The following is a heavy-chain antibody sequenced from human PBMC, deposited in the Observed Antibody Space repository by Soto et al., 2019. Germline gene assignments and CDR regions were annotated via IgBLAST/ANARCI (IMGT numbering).Heavy chain of an antibody. D-gene: IGHD3-16*01. CDR3: ARGGDRFAGMDV. CDR1: GFGFNGYD. CDR2: ISTAGDT. Sequence: EVQLVESGGGLVQPGGSLRLSCAASGFGFNGYDMHWVRQAPGKTLEWVAAISTAGDTYHLGSVKGRFTIASEDAKNSLSLQMSSLRVGDTAVYSCARGGDRFAGMDVWGQGTTVTVSS. V-gene: IGHV3-13*01. J-gene: IGHJ6*02.